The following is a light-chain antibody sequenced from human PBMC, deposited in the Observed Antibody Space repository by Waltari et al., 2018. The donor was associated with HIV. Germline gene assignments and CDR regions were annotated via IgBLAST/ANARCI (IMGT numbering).Light chain of an antibody. V-gene: IGLV3-21*04. CDR1: NIGSKS. J-gene: IGLJ3*02. Sequence: SYVLTQPPSVSVDPGETARITCGGTNIGSKSVQWYQQKPGQAPVLVIYDDNGRPSGIPERFSGSSSWNTATLTSSRVEAGVEADYYCQVWDTTTDQWVFGGGTELAVL. CDR2: DDN. CDR3: QVWDTTTDQWV.